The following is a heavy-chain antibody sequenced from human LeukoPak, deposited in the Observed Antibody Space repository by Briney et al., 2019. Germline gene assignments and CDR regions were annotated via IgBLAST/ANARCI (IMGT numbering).Heavy chain of an antibody. V-gene: IGHV5-51*01. D-gene: IGHD3-10*01. CDR2: VYPGDSDT. CDR1: GYSFTSYW. J-gene: IGHJ4*02. CDR3: ARSSGSYPTDY. Sequence: ESLKISCQGSGYSFTSYWIGWVRQMPGKGLEWMGIVYPGDSDTRYSPSFQGQVTISADKSITTTYLQWSSLKASDTAMYYRARSSGSYPTDYWGQGTLVTVSS.